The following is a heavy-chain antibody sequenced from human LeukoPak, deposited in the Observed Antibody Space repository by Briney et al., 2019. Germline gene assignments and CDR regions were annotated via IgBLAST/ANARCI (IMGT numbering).Heavy chain of an antibody. Sequence: SVKVSCKASGGTFSSYAISWVRQAPGQGLEWMGGIIPIFGTANYAQKFQGRVMITADKSTSTAYMELSSLRSEDTAVYYCARDRYCSGGSCYGFDYWGQGTLVTVSS. CDR2: IIPIFGTA. J-gene: IGHJ4*02. V-gene: IGHV1-69*06. CDR1: GGTFSSYA. D-gene: IGHD2-15*01. CDR3: ARDRYCSGGSCYGFDY.